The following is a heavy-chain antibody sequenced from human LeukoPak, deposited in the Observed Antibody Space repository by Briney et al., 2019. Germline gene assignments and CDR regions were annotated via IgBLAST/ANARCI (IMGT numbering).Heavy chain of an antibody. V-gene: IGHV4-4*02. D-gene: IGHD3-10*01. CDR2: VHKSGCT. CDR1: TDSITSNY. Sequence: AETLSLTCAVSTDSITSNYWRWLRQPPGGGLEWIREVHKSGCTNYYPSLKSRVTISIDKSKKQIALELTSVTAADTAVYYCARGVIFEGSGSTFDIWGQGTMVTVSS. CDR3: ARGVIFEGSGSTFDI. J-gene: IGHJ3*02.